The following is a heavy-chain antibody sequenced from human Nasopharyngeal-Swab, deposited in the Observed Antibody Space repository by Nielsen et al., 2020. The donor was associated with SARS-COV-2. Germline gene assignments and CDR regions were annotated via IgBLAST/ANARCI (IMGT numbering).Heavy chain of an antibody. CDR3: ARVLLRALGKFGEGYAFDI. CDR2: ISSDSGAK. CDR1: GFSFSTYT. V-gene: IGHV3-21*01. J-gene: IGHJ3*02. Sequence: GGSLRLSCAASGFSFSTYTMNWVRQAPGKGLEWLSSISSDSGAKYPADSVKGRFTISRDNAKNSLYLQMNSLRVEDTAVYYCARVLLRALGKFGEGYAFDIWGQGTMVTVSS. D-gene: IGHD3-10*01.